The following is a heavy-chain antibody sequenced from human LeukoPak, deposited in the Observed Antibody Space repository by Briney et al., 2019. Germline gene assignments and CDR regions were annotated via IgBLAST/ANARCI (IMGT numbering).Heavy chain of an antibody. CDR3: ARGPVNIVLMVYAIPGGVDV. CDR2: INPNSGGT. J-gene: IGHJ6*04. Sequence: ASVKVSCKASGYTFTGYYMHWVRQAPGQGLEWMGWINPNSGGTNYAQKFQGRVTMTRDTSISTAYMELSRLRSDDTAVYYCARGPVNIVLMVYAIPGGVDVWGKGTTVTVSS. CDR1: GYTFTGYY. V-gene: IGHV1-2*02. D-gene: IGHD2-8*01.